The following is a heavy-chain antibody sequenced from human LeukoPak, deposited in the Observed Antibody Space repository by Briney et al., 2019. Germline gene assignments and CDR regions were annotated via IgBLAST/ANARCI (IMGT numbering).Heavy chain of an antibody. CDR1: GVSISGGDYS. CDR3: AREVWNILKPGAWFDP. J-gene: IGHJ5*02. CDR2: IFFSGHT. D-gene: IGHD1/OR15-1a*01. Sequence: QSLSLSSTVSGVSISGGDYSSSWICPHPGKGMEWLVYIFFSGHTYTNPSLKSQLSISLYTPKNQFSPTLNALTAAHTAVYYCAREVWNILKPGAWFDPGGEGSLVSV. V-gene: IGHV4-31*02.